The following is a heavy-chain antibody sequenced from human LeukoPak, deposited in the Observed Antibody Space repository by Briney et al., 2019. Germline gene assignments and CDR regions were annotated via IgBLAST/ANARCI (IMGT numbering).Heavy chain of an antibody. D-gene: IGHD3-10*01. J-gene: IGHJ5*02. Sequence: GESLKISCEASGYSFTSNWIAWVRQMPGKGLEWMGVIYPGDFDTTYSPSFQGQVTISADKSISTAYLQWSSLKASDTAMYYCARRGSITMVRGDDWFDPWGQGTLVTVSS. CDR1: GYSFTSNW. V-gene: IGHV5-51*01. CDR2: IYPGDFDT. CDR3: ARRGSITMVRGDDWFDP.